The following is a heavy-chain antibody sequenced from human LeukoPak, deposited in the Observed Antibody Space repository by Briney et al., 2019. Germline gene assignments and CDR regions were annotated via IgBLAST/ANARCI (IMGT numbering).Heavy chain of an antibody. D-gene: IGHD6-13*01. Sequence: PSGTLSLTCAVSGGSISSSNWWSWVRQPPGKGLEWIGEIYHSGSTNYNPSLKSRLTISVDTSKNQFSLKLSSVTVADTAVYYCARDIAAGTTTMIYYYYGMDVWGQGTTVTVSS. CDR1: GGSISSSNW. V-gene: IGHV4-4*02. CDR2: IYHSGST. J-gene: IGHJ6*02. CDR3: ARDIAAGTTTMIYYYYGMDV.